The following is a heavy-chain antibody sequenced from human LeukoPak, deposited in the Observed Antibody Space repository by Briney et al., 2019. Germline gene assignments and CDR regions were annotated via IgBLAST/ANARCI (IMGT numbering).Heavy chain of an antibody. CDR3: ARSPLSGSPY. CDR1: GFTFSSYN. J-gene: IGHJ4*02. Sequence: TGGSLRLSCAASGFTFSSYNMNWVRQAPGKGLEWVSSFSSSGTYIYYADSVKGRFTISRDNAKNSLYLQMNSLRAEDTAVYYCARSPLSGSPYWGQGTLVTVSS. CDR2: FSSSGTYI. V-gene: IGHV3-21*01. D-gene: IGHD1-26*01.